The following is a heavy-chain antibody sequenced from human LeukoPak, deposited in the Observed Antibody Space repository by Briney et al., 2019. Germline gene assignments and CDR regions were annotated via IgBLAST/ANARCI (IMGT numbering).Heavy chain of an antibody. Sequence: PSGTLSLTCAVSGDSISSSDWWSWVRQPPGKGLEWIGTIYHSGTTYYNPSLKSRVTISVDTSKNQFFLKLSSVTAADTAVYYCARLPTGYPNWFDPWGQGSLVTVSS. CDR3: ARLPTGYPNWFDP. CDR1: GDSISSSDW. D-gene: IGHD3-9*01. CDR2: IYHSGTT. V-gene: IGHV4-4*02. J-gene: IGHJ5*02.